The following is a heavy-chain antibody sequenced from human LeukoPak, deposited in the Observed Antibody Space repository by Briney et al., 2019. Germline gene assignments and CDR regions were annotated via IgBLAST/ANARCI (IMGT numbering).Heavy chain of an antibody. CDR1: GDSLTSSNFY. J-gene: IGHJ4*02. CDR3: ARGETPSGSYSNLFDY. Sequence: RSSETLSLTCTVSGDSLTSSNFYWGWIRQPPGKSLEWIGSIYYNGRTYYNPSLKSRVTISVDTSKNQFSLKLSSVTAADTAVYYCARGETPSGSYSNLFDYWGQGTLVTVSS. CDR2: IYYNGRT. V-gene: IGHV4-39*07. D-gene: IGHD1-26*01.